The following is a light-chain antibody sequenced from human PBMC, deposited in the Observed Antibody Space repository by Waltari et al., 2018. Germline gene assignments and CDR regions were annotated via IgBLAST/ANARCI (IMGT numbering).Light chain of an antibody. CDR2: DAS. V-gene: IGKV3-15*01. CDR3: QQCNSWPLWT. Sequence: EIVMTQSPGTLSVSPGESATLSCRAGPSVGSNLAWYQQKPGQAPRLLIYDASTRATGIPARFSGSGSGTEFTLTISSLQSEDFAIYYCQQCNSWPLWTFGPGTKVEIK. CDR1: PSVGSN. J-gene: IGKJ1*01.